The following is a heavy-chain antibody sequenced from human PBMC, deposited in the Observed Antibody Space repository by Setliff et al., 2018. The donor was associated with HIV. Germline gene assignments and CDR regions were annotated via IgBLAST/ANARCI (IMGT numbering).Heavy chain of an antibody. CDR1: GFTSSSYW. J-gene: IGHJ4*02. CDR2: INSDGSST. V-gene: IGHV3-74*01. Sequence: GGSLRLSCAASGFTSSSYWMHWVRQAPGKGLVWASRINSDGSSTSYADSVKGRFTISRDNAKNTVYLQMNSLRPEDTAVYYCATLWMRGGYFDTWGQGTLVTVSS. CDR3: ATLWMRGGYFDT. D-gene: IGHD2-15*01.